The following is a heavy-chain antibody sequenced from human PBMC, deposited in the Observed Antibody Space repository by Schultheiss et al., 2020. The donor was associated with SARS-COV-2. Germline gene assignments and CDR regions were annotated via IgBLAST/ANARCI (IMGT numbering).Heavy chain of an antibody. J-gene: IGHJ3*01. CDR2: ISAYNGNT. V-gene: IGHV1-18*01. D-gene: IGHD5/OR15-5a*01. Sequence: ASVKVSCKASGFTFSTYTITWVRQAPGQGLEWMGWISAYNGNTNFAQKYQGRVTMTRDTSTNTAYMELRSLTSDDTAVYYCARVGIAVSGAFDVWGQGTMVTVSS. CDR1: GFTFSTYT. CDR3: ARVGIAVSGAFDV.